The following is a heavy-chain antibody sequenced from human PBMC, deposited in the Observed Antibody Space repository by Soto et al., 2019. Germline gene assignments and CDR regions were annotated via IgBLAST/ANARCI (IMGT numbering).Heavy chain of an antibody. D-gene: IGHD6-19*01. J-gene: IGHJ4*02. V-gene: IGHV3-66*01. Sequence: SGGSLRLSCAVSGFTVSRHYMSWVRQAPGKGLEWVSVIYSGGSIYYTDSVKGRFTISRDNSNNTLDLQMNSLRAEDKAVYYCARDSSGGGVDIWGQGTLVNVSS. CDR3: ARDSSGGGVDI. CDR2: IYSGGSI. CDR1: GFTVSRHY.